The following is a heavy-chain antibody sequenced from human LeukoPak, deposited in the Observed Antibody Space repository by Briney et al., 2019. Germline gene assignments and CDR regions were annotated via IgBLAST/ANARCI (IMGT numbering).Heavy chain of an antibody. V-gene: IGHV1-2*02. D-gene: IGHD6-13*01. Sequence: ASVKVSCKASGYTFTGYYMHWVRQAPGQGLEWMGWIYPNSGDTYYAQNFQGRVTMTRDTSISSAYMELSSLRSDDTAVYYCARGVYIAAGQYGYWGQGTLVTVSS. CDR3: ARGVYIAAGQYGY. CDR1: GYTFTGYY. CDR2: IYPNSGDT. J-gene: IGHJ4*02.